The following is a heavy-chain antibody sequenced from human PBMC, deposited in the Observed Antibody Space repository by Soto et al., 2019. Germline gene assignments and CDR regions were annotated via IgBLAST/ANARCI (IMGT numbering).Heavy chain of an antibody. J-gene: IGHJ4*02. Sequence: SETLSLTCAVSGGSISSGGYSWSWIRQPPGKGLEWIGYIYHSGSTYYNPSLKSRVTISVDRSKNQFSLKLSSVTAADTAVYYCARLTRYYYDSSGYRTNVWYFDYWGQGTLVTVSS. D-gene: IGHD3-22*01. V-gene: IGHV4-30-2*01. CDR2: IYHSGST. CDR3: ARLTRYYYDSSGYRTNVWYFDY. CDR1: GGSISSGGYS.